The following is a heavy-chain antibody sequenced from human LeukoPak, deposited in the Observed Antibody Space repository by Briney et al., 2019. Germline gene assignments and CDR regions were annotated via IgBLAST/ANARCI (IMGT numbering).Heavy chain of an antibody. CDR2: ISSGGSTI. J-gene: IGHJ4*02. Sequence: PGGSRKLSCKASGFTFRSYSMNWFRQAPGKGLEWFSYISSGGSTIYYADSLKGRFTISRDNARNLLFLQMDGLREEDTAMYYCARERRYCSGDNCYSGLDYWGQGTLVTVPS. CDR3: ARERRYCSGDNCYSGLDY. D-gene: IGHD2-15*01. CDR1: GFTFRSYS. V-gene: IGHV3-48*02.